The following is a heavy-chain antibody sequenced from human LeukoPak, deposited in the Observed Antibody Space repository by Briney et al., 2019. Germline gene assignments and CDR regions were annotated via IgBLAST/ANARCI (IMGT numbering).Heavy chain of an antibody. D-gene: IGHD2-21*01. CDR1: GYTFTTYA. CDR3: ARDRTLNCGGDCYSFLH. J-gene: IGHJ4*02. CDR2: INPNSGGT. V-gene: IGHV1-2*02. Sequence: GASVKVSCKASGYTFTTYAINWVRQAPGQGLEWMGWINPNSGGTNYAQKFQGRVTMNRDTSISTAYMELSRLRSDDTAVYYCARDRTLNCGGDCYSFLHWGQGTLVTVSS.